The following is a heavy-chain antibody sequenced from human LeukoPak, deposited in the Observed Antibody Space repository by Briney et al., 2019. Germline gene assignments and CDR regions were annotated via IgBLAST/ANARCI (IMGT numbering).Heavy chain of an antibody. Sequence: GGSLRLSCAASGFTFDDYGMSWVRQAPGKGLEWVSGINWNGGSTGYADSVKGRFTISRDNAKNSLYLQMNSLRAEDTAVYYCARASDYYDSSGYYYWGQGTLVTVSS. CDR3: ARASDYYDSSGYYY. D-gene: IGHD3-22*01. J-gene: IGHJ4*02. CDR2: INWNGGST. V-gene: IGHV3-20*04. CDR1: GFTFDDYG.